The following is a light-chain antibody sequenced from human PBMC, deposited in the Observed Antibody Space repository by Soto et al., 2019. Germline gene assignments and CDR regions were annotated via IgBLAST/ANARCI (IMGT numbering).Light chain of an antibody. CDR3: QQVNSYPLT. J-gene: IGKJ4*01. CDR2: KAS. CDR1: QSIGNW. Sequence: DIQMTQSPSTLSASVGDRVTVTCRASQSIGNWLAWYQQKPGKAPNLLIYKASTLESGAPSRFSGSGSGTEFTLRISSLQPEDFATYYCQQVNSYPLTFGGGTKVDIK. V-gene: IGKV1-5*03.